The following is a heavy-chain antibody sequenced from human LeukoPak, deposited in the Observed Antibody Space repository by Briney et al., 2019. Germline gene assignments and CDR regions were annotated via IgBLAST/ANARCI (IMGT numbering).Heavy chain of an antibody. Sequence: GGSLRLSCAVSGFTVTNNYMSWVRQAPGKGLEWVSVIYSGGNTYYADSVKGRFTISRDNSKNTLYLQMNSLRAEDTAVYYCAKNTGASAYYYYYMDVWGKGTTVTVSS. CDR3: AKNTGASAYYYYYMDV. CDR2: IYSGGNT. V-gene: IGHV3-53*01. J-gene: IGHJ6*03. CDR1: GFTVTNNY. D-gene: IGHD2/OR15-2a*01.